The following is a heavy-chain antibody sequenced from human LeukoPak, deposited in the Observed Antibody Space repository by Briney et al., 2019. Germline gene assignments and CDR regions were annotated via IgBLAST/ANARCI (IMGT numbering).Heavy chain of an antibody. CDR2: ISAYNDNT. D-gene: IGHD5-12*01. Sequence: ASVKVSCKASGYTFTSYAMNWVRQAPGQGLEWMGWISAYNDNTNYAQRLQGRVTMTTDTSTSTAYMELRSLRSDDTAVYYCATYGGYANFDYWGQGTLVTVSS. CDR1: GYTFTSYA. V-gene: IGHV1-18*01. CDR3: ATYGGYANFDY. J-gene: IGHJ4*02.